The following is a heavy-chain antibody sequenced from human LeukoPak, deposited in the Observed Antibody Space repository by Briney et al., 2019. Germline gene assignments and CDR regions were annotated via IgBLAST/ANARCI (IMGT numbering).Heavy chain of an antibody. CDR2: ISGSDGST. Sequence: QPGGSLRLSCTASGFTFSNYAMSWVRQAPGKGLEWVSTISGSDGSTYYADSVKGRFTISRDNSKNTLYLQMNSLRVEDTAIYYCAKGRGYCTGGSCYSDYWGQGTLVTVSS. CDR3: AKGRGYCTGGSCYSDY. J-gene: IGHJ4*02. CDR1: GFTFSNYA. V-gene: IGHV3-23*01. D-gene: IGHD2-15*01.